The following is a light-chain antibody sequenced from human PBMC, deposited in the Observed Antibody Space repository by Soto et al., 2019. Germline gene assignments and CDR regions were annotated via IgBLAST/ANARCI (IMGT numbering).Light chain of an antibody. J-gene: IGKJ2*01. CDR3: QQYDNLPPI. Sequence: DIQMTQSPSSLSASVGDRVTITCQASQDISNYLNWYQQKPGKAPKLLIYDASNLETGVPSRFSGSGSGTDFTFTISSLQAEDIATYYCQQYDNLPPIFGQGTKLEIK. V-gene: IGKV1-33*01. CDR2: DAS. CDR1: QDISNY.